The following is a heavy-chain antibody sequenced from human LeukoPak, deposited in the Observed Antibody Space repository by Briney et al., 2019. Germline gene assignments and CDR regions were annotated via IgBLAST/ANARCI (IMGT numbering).Heavy chain of an antibody. J-gene: IGHJ4*02. CDR1: GGSFSGYY. Sequence: SETLSLTCAVYGGSFSGYYWSWIRQPPGKGLEWIGEINHSGSTNYNPSLKSRATISVDTSKNQFSLKLSSVTAADTAVYYCARPAHYYYDSSGYYLVWGQGTLVTVSS. CDR2: INHSGST. V-gene: IGHV4-34*01. CDR3: ARPAHYYYDSSGYYLV. D-gene: IGHD3-22*01.